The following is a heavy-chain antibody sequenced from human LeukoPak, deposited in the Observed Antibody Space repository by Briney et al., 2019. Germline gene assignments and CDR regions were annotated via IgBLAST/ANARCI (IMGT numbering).Heavy chain of an antibody. D-gene: IGHD3-16*01. V-gene: IGHV3-7*01. Sequence: PGGSLRLSGVASGFPFSTFWMTWGRQAPGKGLEWVANIKGDGSEKYYEDSVLGRFTISRDNGKNSIYLEMNSLRAEDTALYYCVQGGHFDFWGQGTLVTVSS. CDR3: VQGGHFDF. J-gene: IGHJ4*02. CDR1: GFPFSTFW. CDR2: IKGDGSEK.